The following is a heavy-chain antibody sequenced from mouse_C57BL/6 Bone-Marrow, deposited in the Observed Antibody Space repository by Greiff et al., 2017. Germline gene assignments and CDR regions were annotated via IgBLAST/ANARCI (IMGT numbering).Heavy chain of an antibody. V-gene: IGHV5-6*01. J-gene: IGHJ2*01. Sequence: VQLQQSGGDLVKPGGSLKLSCAASGFTFSSYGMSWVRQTPDKRLEWVATISSGGSYTYYPDSVKGRFTISRDNAKNTLYLQMSSLKSEDTAMYYCARHERMVTTFDYWGQGTTLTVFS. CDR2: ISSGGSYT. CDR3: ARHERMVTTFDY. CDR1: GFTFSSYG. D-gene: IGHD2-3*01.